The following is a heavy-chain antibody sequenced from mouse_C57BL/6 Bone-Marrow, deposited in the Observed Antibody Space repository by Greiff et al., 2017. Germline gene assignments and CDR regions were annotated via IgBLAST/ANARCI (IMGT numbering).Heavy chain of an antibody. CDR1: GYTFTSYG. CDR3: AITTVVADY. CDR2: IYPRSGTT. J-gene: IGHJ2*01. Sequence: VHLVESGAELARPGASVKLSCKASGYTFTSYGVSWVKQRTGQGLEWIGEIYPRSGTTYYNEKFKGKATLTADKSSSTAYMELRSLTSEDSAVYFCAITTVVADYWGQGTTLTVSS. V-gene: IGHV1-81*01. D-gene: IGHD1-1*01.